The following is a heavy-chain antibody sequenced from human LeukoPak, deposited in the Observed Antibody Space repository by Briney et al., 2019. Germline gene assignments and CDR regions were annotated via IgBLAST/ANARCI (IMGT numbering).Heavy chain of an antibody. Sequence: ASVRVSCKASVYTFTSYDINGVRQAPGQGLEWVGWMNANRGNTGCAQKFEGGVTMTRNTYISTGYMEMRRVRSEDTAVYYCARVPYYYGSGNTNLIDYWGQGTLVTVSS. J-gene: IGHJ4*02. CDR1: VYTFTSYD. CDR2: MNANRGNT. CDR3: ARVPYYYGSGNTNLIDY. V-gene: IGHV1-8*01. D-gene: IGHD3-10*01.